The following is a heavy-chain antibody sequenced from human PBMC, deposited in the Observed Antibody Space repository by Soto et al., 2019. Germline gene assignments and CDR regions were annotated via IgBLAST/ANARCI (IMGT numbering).Heavy chain of an antibody. CDR2: INPSGGST. Sequence: GXSVKGSCKASGYPFTSYYVHWGRQAPGQGLEWMGIINPSGGSTSYAQKFQGRVTMTRDTSTSTVYMELSSLRSEDTAVYYCARVGILEWFWFDPWGQGTLVTVSS. V-gene: IGHV1-46*01. CDR3: ARVGILEWFWFDP. D-gene: IGHD3-3*01. J-gene: IGHJ5*02. CDR1: GYPFTSYY.